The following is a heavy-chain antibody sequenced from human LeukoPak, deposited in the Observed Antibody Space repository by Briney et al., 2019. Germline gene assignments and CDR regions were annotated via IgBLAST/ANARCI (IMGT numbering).Heavy chain of an antibody. Sequence: SETLSLTCSVSGDSITSYSWNWIRQPPGKGLEWIGFVSYSGSTNYNPSLKSRVTISIDTPKNQFSLKLSSMTAADTAMYYCARTAVHTATYFDYWGQGTLVTVSS. CDR3: ARTAVHTATYFDY. CDR1: GDSITSYS. J-gene: IGHJ4*02. CDR2: VSYSGST. D-gene: IGHD5-18*01. V-gene: IGHV4-59*01.